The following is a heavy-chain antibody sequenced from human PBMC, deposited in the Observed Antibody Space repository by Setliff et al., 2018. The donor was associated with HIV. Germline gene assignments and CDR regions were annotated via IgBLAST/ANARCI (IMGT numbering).Heavy chain of an antibody. J-gene: IGHJ3*02. V-gene: IGHV3-21*01. D-gene: IGHD5-18*01. CDR1: GFTFSSYS. CDR3: AKMHTAMDPDTFDI. Sequence: GGSLRLSCAASGFTFSSYSMNWVRQAPGKGLEWVSYISSSSSYTHYADSVKGRFTISRDNANNSVYLQMNSLRVEDTAIYYCAKMHTAMDPDTFDIWGQGTMVTVSS. CDR2: ISSSSSYT.